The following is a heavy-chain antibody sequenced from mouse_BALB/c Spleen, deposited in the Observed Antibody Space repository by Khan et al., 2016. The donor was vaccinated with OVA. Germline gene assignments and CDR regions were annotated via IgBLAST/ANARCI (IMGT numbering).Heavy chain of an antibody. CDR2: INPRSSYT. V-gene: IGHV1-4*01. J-gene: IGHJ4*01. Sequence: VQLQQSGAELARPGASVKMSCKASGYTFTSNTMHWVKQRPGQGLEWIGYINPRSSYTNYNQKFKDKATLTADKSSSTAYMQLSILTSEDSAVYYCARRTTGYAMDYWGQGTSVTVSS. D-gene: IGHD2-14*01. CDR1: GYTFTSNT. CDR3: ARRTTGYAMDY.